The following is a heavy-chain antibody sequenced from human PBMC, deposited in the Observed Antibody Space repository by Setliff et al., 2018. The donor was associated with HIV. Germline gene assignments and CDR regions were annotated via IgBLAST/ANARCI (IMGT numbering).Heavy chain of an antibody. CDR3: ARDPSSGIYYDSSGQYFQN. V-gene: IGHV1-18*01. D-gene: IGHD3-22*01. CDR2: ISAYNGNT. J-gene: IGHJ1*01. Sequence: ASVKVSCKAPVYIFTSYGISWVRQAPGQGLEWLGWISAYNGNTNYAQKFQGRVSMTIDTSTSTAYMGLRSLRPDDTAVYFCARDPSSGIYYDSSGQYFQNWGQGTLVT. CDR1: VYIFTSYG.